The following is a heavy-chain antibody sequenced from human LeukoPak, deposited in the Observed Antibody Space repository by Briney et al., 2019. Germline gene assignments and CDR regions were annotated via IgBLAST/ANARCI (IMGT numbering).Heavy chain of an antibody. V-gene: IGHV4-39*01. CDR3: ARLRGYSYGFFDY. CDR2: IYYSGST. Sequence: SETLSLTCTVSGGSISSSSYYWGWIRQPPGKGLEWIGSIYYSGSTYYNPSLKSRVTISVDTSKNQFSLKLSSVTTADTAVYYCARLRGYSYGFFDYWGQGTLVTVSS. J-gene: IGHJ4*02. D-gene: IGHD5-18*01. CDR1: GGSISSSSYY.